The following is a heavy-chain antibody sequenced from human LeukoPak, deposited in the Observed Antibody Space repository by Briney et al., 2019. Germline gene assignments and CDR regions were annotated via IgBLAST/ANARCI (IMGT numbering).Heavy chain of an antibody. D-gene: IGHD3-10*01. Sequence: GESLQISCQGSGSRFTNYWISWVRQMPGKGLEWMGRINPIDSYTKYSPSFQGHVTILVDKSINTAYLQWSSLKASDTAIYYCARRGSGSYLDFDYWGQGTVVTVSS. CDR1: GSRFTNYW. CDR2: INPIDSYT. CDR3: ARRGSGSYLDFDY. V-gene: IGHV5-10-1*01. J-gene: IGHJ4*02.